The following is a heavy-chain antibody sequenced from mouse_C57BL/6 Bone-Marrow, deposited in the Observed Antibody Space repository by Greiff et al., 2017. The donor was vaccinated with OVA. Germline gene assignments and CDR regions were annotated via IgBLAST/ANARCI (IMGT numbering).Heavy chain of an antibody. CDR2: IDPENGDT. CDR3: TSYGNFDY. V-gene: IGHV14-4*01. D-gene: IGHD2-1*01. CDR1: GFNIKDDY. J-gene: IGHJ2*01. Sequence: EVQLVESGAELVRPGASVKLSCTASGFNIKDDYMHWVKQRPEQGLEWIGWIDPENGDTEYASKFQGKATITADTSSNTAYLQLSSLTSEDTAVYYCTSYGNFDYWGKGTTLTVSS.